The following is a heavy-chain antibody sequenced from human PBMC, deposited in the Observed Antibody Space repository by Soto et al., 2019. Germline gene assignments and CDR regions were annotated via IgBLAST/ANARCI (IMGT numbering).Heavy chain of an antibody. V-gene: IGHV3-11*06. J-gene: IGHJ6*02. CDR1: GFTFSDYY. Sequence: GGSLRLSCAASGFTFSDYYMSWIRQAPGKGLEWVSYISSSSSYTNYADSVKGRFTISRDNAKNSLYLQMNSLRAEDTAVYYCARLWAPLAAAAVWYYGMDVWGQGTTVTVSS. D-gene: IGHD3-16*01. CDR3: ARLWAPLAAAAVWYYGMDV. CDR2: ISSSSSYT.